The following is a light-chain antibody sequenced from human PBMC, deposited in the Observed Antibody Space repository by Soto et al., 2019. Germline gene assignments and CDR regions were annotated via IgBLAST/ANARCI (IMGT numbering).Light chain of an antibody. Sequence: EIVLTQSPDILSLSPGGRATLSCRASQSVTTRLAWYQQKPGQPPRLLISGASVRASGVPVRISGSGSGTDFTLTISRLEPEDFALYYCQQYGGSPITFGLGTRLEVK. CDR2: GAS. J-gene: IGKJ5*01. CDR3: QQYGGSPIT. CDR1: QSVTTR. V-gene: IGKV3-20*01.